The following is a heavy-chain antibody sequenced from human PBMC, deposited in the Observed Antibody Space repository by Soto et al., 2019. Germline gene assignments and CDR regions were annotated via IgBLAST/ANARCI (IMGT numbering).Heavy chain of an antibody. CDR3: ARSVTVVKSFHYWYFDL. Sequence: QVQLVQSGAEVKKPGSSVKVSCKASGGTFSSYAISWVRQAPGQGLEWMGGIIPIFGTAHYAQKFQGRVTSPADESTSTAYMGLSSLRSEDTAVYYWARSVTVVKSFHYWYFDLWGRGTLVTVSS. V-gene: IGHV1-69*12. D-gene: IGHD2-15*01. CDR2: IIPIFGTA. CDR1: GGTFSSYA. J-gene: IGHJ2*01.